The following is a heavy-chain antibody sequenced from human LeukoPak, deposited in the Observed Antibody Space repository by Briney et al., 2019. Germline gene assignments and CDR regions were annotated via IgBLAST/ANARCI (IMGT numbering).Heavy chain of an antibody. CDR3: ARDREQEPTYDY. J-gene: IGHJ4*02. V-gene: IGHV3-74*01. CDR2: INSDGSNT. CDR1: GFTFSSYW. Sequence: PGGSLRLSCVASGFTFSSYWMHWVRQAPGKGLAWVSRINSDGSNTNYADSVKGRFTISRDNAKNTLYLQMNSLRAEDTAVYYCARDREQEPTYDYWGRGTLVTVSS. D-gene: IGHD6-13*01.